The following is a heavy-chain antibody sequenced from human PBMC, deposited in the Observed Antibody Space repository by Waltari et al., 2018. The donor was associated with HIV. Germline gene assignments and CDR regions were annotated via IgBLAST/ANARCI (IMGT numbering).Heavy chain of an antibody. D-gene: IGHD3-22*01. Sequence: EVQLVESGGDLVQPGRSLRLSCAASGFTFDDYAMHWVRQAHGNGLEWFSCINWNNDNIGYADSVKCRFTISRDHAKNSLYLQMNSLRPEDTALYYCAKAYDSSGFQYYFDYWGQGTLVTVSS. CDR1: GFTFDDYA. J-gene: IGHJ4*02. V-gene: IGHV3-9*01. CDR2: INWNNDNI. CDR3: AKAYDSSGFQYYFDY.